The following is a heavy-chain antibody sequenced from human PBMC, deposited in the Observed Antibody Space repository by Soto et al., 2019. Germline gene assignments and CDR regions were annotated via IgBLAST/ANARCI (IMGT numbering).Heavy chain of an antibody. J-gene: IGHJ3*01. V-gene: IGHV3-74*01. Sequence: EVQLVESGGGLVQPGESLRLSCAASGFTFDYYWMHWVRQAPGKGLVWVSRIYSDGTSTTYADSVKGRFTISRDNAKNTLSVQMNSLRADDTVVYYCARGDGGAFDLWGQGTVVTVSS. CDR1: GFTFDYYW. D-gene: IGHD4-17*01. CDR2: IYSDGTST. CDR3: ARGDGGAFDL.